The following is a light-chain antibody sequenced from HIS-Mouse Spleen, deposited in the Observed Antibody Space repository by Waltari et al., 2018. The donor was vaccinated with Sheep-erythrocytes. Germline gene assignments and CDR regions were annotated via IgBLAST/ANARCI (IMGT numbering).Light chain of an antibody. V-gene: IGLV1-36*01. J-gene: IGLJ1*01. CDR1: SPNIGNHA. CDR3: CSYAGSYNHV. CDR2: YDD. Sequence: QSVLTQPPSVSEAPRQRVTIPCSGSSPNIGNHAVNWYQQLPGKAPKLLIYYDDLLPSGVSDRFSGSKSGTSASLAISGLQSEDEADYYCCSYAGSYNHVFATGTKVTVL.